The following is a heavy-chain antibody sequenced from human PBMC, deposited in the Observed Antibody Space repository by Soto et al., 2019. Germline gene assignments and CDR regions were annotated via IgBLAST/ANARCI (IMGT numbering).Heavy chain of an antibody. CDR3: ARGTSNYYDSSPPPYYYGMDV. CDR2: INHSGST. D-gene: IGHD3-22*01. Sequence: SETLSLTCAVYGGSFSGYYWSWIRQPPGKGLEWIGEINHSGSTNYNPTLKSRVTISVDTSKNQFSLKLSSVTAADTAVYYCARGTSNYYDSSPPPYYYGMDVWSQGTTVTVSS. J-gene: IGHJ6*02. CDR1: GGSFSGYY. V-gene: IGHV4-34*01.